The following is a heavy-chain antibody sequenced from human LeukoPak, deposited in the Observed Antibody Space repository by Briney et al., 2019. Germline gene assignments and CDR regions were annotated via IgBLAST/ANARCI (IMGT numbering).Heavy chain of an antibody. CDR3: ARGIDIYYDSSGYLVDWYFDL. V-gene: IGHV3-23*01. J-gene: IGHJ2*01. CDR1: GFTFNSYT. CDR2: ISDSGYST. Sequence: PGGSLRLSCAASGFTFNSYTMSWVRQAPGKGLEWVSAISDSGYSTYYADSVKGRFTISRDRSKNTVYLQMNGLRADDTAVYYCARGIDIYYDSSGYLVDWYFDLWGRGTLVTVSS. D-gene: IGHD3-22*01.